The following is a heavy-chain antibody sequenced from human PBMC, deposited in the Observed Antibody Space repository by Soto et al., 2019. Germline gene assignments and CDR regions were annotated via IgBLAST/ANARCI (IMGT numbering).Heavy chain of an antibody. CDR1: GGSFSGYY. Sequence: SETLSLTCAVYGGSFSGYYWSWIRQPPGKGLEWIGEINHSGSTNYNPSLKSRVTISVDTSKNQFSLKLSSVTAADTAVYYCARGLRFLEWLFGVSLLDPWGQGTLVTVSS. CDR2: INHSGST. J-gene: IGHJ5*02. CDR3: ARGLRFLEWLFGVSLLDP. D-gene: IGHD3-3*01. V-gene: IGHV4-34*01.